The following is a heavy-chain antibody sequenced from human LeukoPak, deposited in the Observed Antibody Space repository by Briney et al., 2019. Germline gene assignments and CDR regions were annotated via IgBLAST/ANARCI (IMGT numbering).Heavy chain of an antibody. CDR3: ARHGQYYDFWSGYYWFDP. Sequence: GESLKISCKGSGYSFTSYWIGWVRQMPGKGLEWMGIIYPGDSDTRYSPSFQCQVTISADKSISTAYPHWSSLNASDTAMDYCARHGQYYDFWSGYYWFDPWGQGTLVTVSS. D-gene: IGHD3-3*01. CDR1: GYSFTSYW. V-gene: IGHV5-51*01. J-gene: IGHJ5*02. CDR2: IYPGDSDT.